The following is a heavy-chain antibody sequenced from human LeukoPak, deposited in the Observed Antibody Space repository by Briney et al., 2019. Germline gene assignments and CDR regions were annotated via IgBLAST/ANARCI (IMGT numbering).Heavy chain of an antibody. CDR3: AKVPVGAFDY. Sequence: PGGSLRLSCAASGFTFSSYAMHWVRQAPGKRLEWVSVISGSGGSTYYADSVKGRFTISRDNSKTTLYLQMDGLRADDTAVYYCAKVPVGAFDYWGQGTLVTVSS. CDR2: ISGSGGST. J-gene: IGHJ4*02. V-gene: IGHV3-23*01. D-gene: IGHD1-26*01. CDR1: GFTFSSYA.